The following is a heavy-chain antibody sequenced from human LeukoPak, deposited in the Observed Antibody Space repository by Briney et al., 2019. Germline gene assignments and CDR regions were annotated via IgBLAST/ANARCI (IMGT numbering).Heavy chain of an antibody. Sequence: SETLSLTCTVSGGSIGGSNSHWGWIRQPPGKGLEGIGSIFYSGSTYYNPSLKSRVTMSVDTSENQFSLKVTSVTAADTATYYCARRGITYSSSFFAYWGQGTLVTVSS. CDR2: IFYSGST. D-gene: IGHD2-2*01. CDR3: ARRGITYSSSFFAY. J-gene: IGHJ4*02. V-gene: IGHV4-39*01. CDR1: GGSIGGSNSH.